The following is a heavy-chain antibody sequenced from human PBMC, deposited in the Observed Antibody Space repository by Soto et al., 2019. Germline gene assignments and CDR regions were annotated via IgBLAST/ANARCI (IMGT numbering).Heavy chain of an antibody. CDR2: IIPIFGTA. CDR1: GGTFSSYA. CDR3: ARGKASIAARPAYYYYYYGMDV. D-gene: IGHD6-6*01. Sequence: QVQLVQSGAEVKKPGSSVKVSCKASGGTFSSYAISWVRQAPGQGLEWMGGIIPIFGTANYAQKFQGRVTITADESTSTAYMDLSSLKSEDTAVYYCARGKASIAARPAYYYYYYGMDVWGQGTTVTVSS. V-gene: IGHV1-69*12. J-gene: IGHJ6*02.